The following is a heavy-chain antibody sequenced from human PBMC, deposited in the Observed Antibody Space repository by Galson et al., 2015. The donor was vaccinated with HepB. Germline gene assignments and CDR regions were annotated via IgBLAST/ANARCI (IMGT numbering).Heavy chain of an antibody. CDR1: GGSISSYH. V-gene: IGHV4-59*01. CDR3: ARDCSSSSCYTRDGYYYGMDV. Sequence: LSLTCTVSGGSISSYHGSWIRQPPGKGLEWIGDIYYTGTTNYNPSLKSRVTISVDTPKNQFSLKVRSVTAADTAVYYCARDCSSSSCYTRDGYYYGMDVWGQGTTVTVSS. D-gene: IGHD2-2*02. CDR2: IYYTGTT. J-gene: IGHJ6*02.